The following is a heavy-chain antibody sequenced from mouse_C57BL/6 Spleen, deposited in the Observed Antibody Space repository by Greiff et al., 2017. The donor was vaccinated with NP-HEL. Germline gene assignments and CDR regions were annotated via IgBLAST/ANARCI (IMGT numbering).Heavy chain of an antibody. Sequence: EVQLVESGGGLVQPKGSLKLSCAASGFSFNTYAMNWVRQAPGKGLEWVARIRSKSNNYATYYADSVKDRFTISRDDSESMLYLQMNNLKTEDTAMYYCVRHGYDGAWFAYWGQGTLVTVSA. CDR2: IRSKSNNYAT. V-gene: IGHV10-1*01. CDR3: VRHGYDGAWFAY. CDR1: GFSFNTYA. D-gene: IGHD2-2*01. J-gene: IGHJ3*01.